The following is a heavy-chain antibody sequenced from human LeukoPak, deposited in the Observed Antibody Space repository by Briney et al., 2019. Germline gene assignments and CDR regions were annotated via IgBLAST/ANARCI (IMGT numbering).Heavy chain of an antibody. CDR2: IYTTGST. D-gene: IGHD1-14*01. CDR3: ARALRGPGDAFDI. Sequence: SETLSLTCTVSRGSISNFYWSWIRQPAGKGLEWIGRIYTTGSTNYNPSLKSRVTISVDTSKNQFSLKLSSVTAADTAVYYCARALRGPGDAFDIWGQGTMVTVSS. V-gene: IGHV4-4*07. CDR1: RGSISNFY. J-gene: IGHJ3*02.